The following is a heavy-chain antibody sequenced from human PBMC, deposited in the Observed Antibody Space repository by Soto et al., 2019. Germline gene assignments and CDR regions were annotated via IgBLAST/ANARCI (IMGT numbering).Heavy chain of an antibody. Sequence: QLQLQESGPGLVKPSETLSLTCTVSGGSISSSSYYWGWIRQPPGKGLEWIGSIYYSGSTYYNPSLKSRVTISVDTSKNQFSLKLSSVTAADTAVYYCARHARPLRLEWLLGGYWFDPWGQGTLVSVSS. CDR2: IYYSGST. V-gene: IGHV4-39*01. J-gene: IGHJ5*02. CDR1: GGSISSSSYY. CDR3: ARHARPLRLEWLLGGYWFDP. D-gene: IGHD3-3*01.